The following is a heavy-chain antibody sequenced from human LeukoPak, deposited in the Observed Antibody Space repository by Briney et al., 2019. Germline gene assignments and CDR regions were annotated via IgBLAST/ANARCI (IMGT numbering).Heavy chain of an antibody. V-gene: IGHV3-23*01. D-gene: IGHD2-21*01. J-gene: IGHJ4*02. CDR1: GFTFSSYA. CDR3: AKFLPTHIVVANYYFDY. Sequence: GGSLRLSCAASGFTFSSYAMSWVRQAPGKGLEWVSAISGSGGSTYYADSVKGRFTISRDNSKSTLYLQMNSLRAEDTAVYYCAKFLPTHIVVANYYFDYWGQGTLVTVSS. CDR2: ISGSGGST.